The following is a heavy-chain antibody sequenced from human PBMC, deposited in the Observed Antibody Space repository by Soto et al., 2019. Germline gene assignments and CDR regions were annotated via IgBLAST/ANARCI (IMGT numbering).Heavy chain of an antibody. CDR1: GFSLSTSGVG. J-gene: IGHJ4*02. CDR3: VHKGGGDQILDY. V-gene: IGHV2-5*02. CDR2: IYWDDYK. D-gene: IGHD3-16*01. Sequence: QITLKESGPALVKPTQTLTLTCTFSGFSLSTSGVGVGWIRQPPGEALEWLALIYWDDYKHFSPSLESRLTITKDTSKNQVVLTMTKMDPVETATYYCVHKGGGDQILDYWGQGTLVTVSS.